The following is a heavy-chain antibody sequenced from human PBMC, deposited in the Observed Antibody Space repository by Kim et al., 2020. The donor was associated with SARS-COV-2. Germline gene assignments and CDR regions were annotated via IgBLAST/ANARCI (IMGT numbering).Heavy chain of an antibody. J-gene: IGHJ4*02. CDR2: IYYSGST. V-gene: IGHV4-39*01. CDR1: GGSISSSSYY. Sequence: SETLSLTCTVSGGSISSSSYYWGWIRQPPGKGLEWIGSIYYSGSTYYNPSLKSRVTISVDTSKNQFSLKLSSVTAADTAVYYCARQNYYDSSGYFDYWGQGTLVTVSS. CDR3: ARQNYYDSSGYFDY. D-gene: IGHD3-22*01.